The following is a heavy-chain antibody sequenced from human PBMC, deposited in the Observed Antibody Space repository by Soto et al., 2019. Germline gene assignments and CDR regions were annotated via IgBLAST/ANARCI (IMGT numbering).Heavy chain of an antibody. V-gene: IGHV3-23*01. J-gene: IGHJ4*02. CDR1: GFSFSSYA. D-gene: IGHD3-9*01. CDR3: AKDAKILDWLPTSYYYDF. CDR2: ISRSGNST. Sequence: EVQVLESGGDLAQPGGSLRLSCAASGFSFSSYAMSWVRQSPGKGLERVPSISRSGNSTYSADSVRGRFTISRDNSKNTLYLQMYSLRAEDTAVYYCAKDAKILDWLPTSYYYDFWGRGALVTVSS.